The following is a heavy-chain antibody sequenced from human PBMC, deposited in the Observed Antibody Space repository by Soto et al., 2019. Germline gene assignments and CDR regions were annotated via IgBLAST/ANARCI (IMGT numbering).Heavy chain of an antibody. Sequence: EVQLVESGGGLVRPGGSLRLSCAASGFSVSTYYMNWVRQAPGKGLEWVSITLGGGNTYYADSVKGRFTVSKDNSKNTLFLQMDSLRAADTGVYYCARDWGYAFDYWGQGALVTVSS. D-gene: IGHD5-12*01. J-gene: IGHJ4*02. CDR2: TLGGGNT. CDR1: GFSVSTYY. V-gene: IGHV3-66*01. CDR3: ARDWGYAFDY.